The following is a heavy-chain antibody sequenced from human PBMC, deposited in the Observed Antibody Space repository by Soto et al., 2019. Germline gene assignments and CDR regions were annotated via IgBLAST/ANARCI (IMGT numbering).Heavy chain of an antibody. CDR1: GFTFSSYA. D-gene: IGHD1-26*01. CDR2: ISGSGGST. Sequence: PGGSLRLSCAASGFTFSSYAMSWVRQAPGKGLEWVSAISGSGGSTYYADSVKGRFTISRDNSKNTLYLQMNSLRAEDTAVYYYAKDSLGIVGATTLRIYGMDVWGQGTTVTVSS. J-gene: IGHJ6*02. V-gene: IGHV3-23*01. CDR3: AKDSLGIVGATTLRIYGMDV.